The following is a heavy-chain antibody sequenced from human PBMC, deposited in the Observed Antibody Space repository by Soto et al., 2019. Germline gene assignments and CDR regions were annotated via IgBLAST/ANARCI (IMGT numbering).Heavy chain of an antibody. V-gene: IGHV4-39*01. CDR1: GGPISSSSYD. CDR2: IYYSGST. CDR3: ARQQRGNALFWSGYYSYYGMDV. J-gene: IGHJ6*02. Sequence: EPLSLTCTDLGGPISSSSYDWGWIRQPPGKGLEWIGSIYYSGSTYYNPSLNSRVTISVDTSKNQFSLKLSSVTSAETAVYYCARQQRGNALFWSGYYSYYGMDVWGQGTTVTVSS. D-gene: IGHD3-3*01.